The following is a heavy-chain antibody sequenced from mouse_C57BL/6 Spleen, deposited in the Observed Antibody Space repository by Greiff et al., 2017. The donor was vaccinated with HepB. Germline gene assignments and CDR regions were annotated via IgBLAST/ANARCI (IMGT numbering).Heavy chain of an antibody. CDR1: GYAFSSSW. D-gene: IGHD2-5*01. CDR3: ARYSNYYAMDY. Sequence: QVQLKESGPELVKPGASVKISCKASGYAFSSSWMNWVKQRPGKGLEWIGRIYPGDGDTNYNGKFKGKATLTADKSSSTAYMQLSSLTSDDSAVCFCARYSNYYAMDYWGQGTSVTVSS. J-gene: IGHJ4*01. CDR2: IYPGDGDT. V-gene: IGHV1-82*01.